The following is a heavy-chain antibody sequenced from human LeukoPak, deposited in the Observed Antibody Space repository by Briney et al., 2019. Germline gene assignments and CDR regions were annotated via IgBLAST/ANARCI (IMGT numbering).Heavy chain of an antibody. V-gene: IGHV1-8*01. CDR2: MNPNSGNT. J-gene: IGHJ4*02. CDR1: GYTFTSYD. Sequence: ASVKVSCKASGYTFTSYDINWVRQAPGQGLEWMGWMNPNSGNTGYAQKFQGRVTMTRNTSISTAYMELSSLRSEDTAVYYCARPLSFQGFDYWGQGTLSPSPQ. CDR3: ARPLSFQGFDY.